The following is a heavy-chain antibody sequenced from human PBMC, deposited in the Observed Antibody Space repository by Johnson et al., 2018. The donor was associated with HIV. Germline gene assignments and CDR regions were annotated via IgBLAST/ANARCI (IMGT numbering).Heavy chain of an antibody. CDR3: ARAVRGYSYGLDI. CDR2: IRYDGSNK. D-gene: IGHD5-18*01. J-gene: IGHJ3*02. Sequence: QVQLVESGGGLVQPGRSLRLSCPASGFTFGDYTMSWFRQAPGKGLEWVAFIRYDGSNKYHADSVKGRFTISRDNSKNTLYLQMNSLRAEDTAVYYCARAVRGYSYGLDIWGQGTMVTVSS. V-gene: IGHV3-30*02. CDR1: GFTFGDYT.